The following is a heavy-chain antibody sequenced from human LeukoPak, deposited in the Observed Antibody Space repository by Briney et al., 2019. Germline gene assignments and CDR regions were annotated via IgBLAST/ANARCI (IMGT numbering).Heavy chain of an antibody. CDR2: ISYDGSNK. Sequence: GGSLRLSCAASGFTFSSYAMHWVRQAPGKGLEWVAVISYDGSNKYYADSVKGRFTISRDNSKNTLYLQMNSLRAEDTAVYYCAREVYSSGLDYWGQGTLVTVSS. D-gene: IGHD6-19*01. V-gene: IGHV3-30-3*01. J-gene: IGHJ4*02. CDR3: AREVYSSGLDY. CDR1: GFTFSSYA.